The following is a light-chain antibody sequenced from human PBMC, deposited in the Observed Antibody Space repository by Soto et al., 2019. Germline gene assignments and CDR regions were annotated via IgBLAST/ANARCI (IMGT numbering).Light chain of an antibody. J-gene: IGKJ5*01. V-gene: IGKV3-20*01. CDR1: QSVSSSY. CDR2: GAS. Sequence: EIVLTQSPGTLSLSPGERATLSCRASQSVSSSYLAWYQQKPGQAPRLLIYGASSRATGIPDRFSGSGSGTDFTLTISRLEPEDFELYYCQQYGSSPQSFGQGTRLEIK. CDR3: QQYGSSPQS.